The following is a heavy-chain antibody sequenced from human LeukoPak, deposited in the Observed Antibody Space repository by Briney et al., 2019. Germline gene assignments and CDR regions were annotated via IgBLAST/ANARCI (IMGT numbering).Heavy chain of an antibody. Sequence: SETLSLTCTVSGGSISSGSYYWSWIRQPPGKGLEWIGYIYYSGSTNYNPSLKSRVTISVDTSKNQFSLKLSSVTAADTAVYYCARMANYYDSSGYYSGAFDIWGQGTMVTVSS. V-gene: IGHV4-61*01. D-gene: IGHD3-22*01. J-gene: IGHJ3*02. CDR1: GGSISSGSYY. CDR2: IYYSGST. CDR3: ARMANYYDSSGYYSGAFDI.